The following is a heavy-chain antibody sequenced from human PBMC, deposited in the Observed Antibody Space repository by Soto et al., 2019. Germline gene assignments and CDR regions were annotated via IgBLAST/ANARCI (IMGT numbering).Heavy chain of an antibody. J-gene: IGHJ5*02. CDR1: GYTFTSYG. V-gene: IGHV1-18*01. CDR3: ARYHKVAATQFRHFAP. D-gene: IGHD2-15*01. Sequence: ASVKVSCKASGYTFTSYGISWVRQAPGQGLEWMGWISAYNGNTNYAQKLQGRVTMTTDTSTSTAYMELRSLRSDDTAVYYCARYHKVAATQFRHFAPWGQGTLVTVSS. CDR2: ISAYNGNT.